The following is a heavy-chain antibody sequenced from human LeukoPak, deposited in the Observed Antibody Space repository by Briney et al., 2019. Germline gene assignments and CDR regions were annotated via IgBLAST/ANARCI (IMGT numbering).Heavy chain of an antibody. D-gene: IGHD6-13*01. J-gene: IGHJ4*02. CDR2: ISGYNGNT. CDR3: AREASGAPGTREFDY. V-gene: IGHV1-18*01. CDR1: GYTFTRYG. Sequence: EASVKVSCKASGYTFTRYGISWVRQAPGQGLEWVGWISGYNGNTKYAQKVQGRVTMTTGTSASAAYMELRSLRSDDTAVYYCAREASGAPGTREFDYWGQGTLVTVSS.